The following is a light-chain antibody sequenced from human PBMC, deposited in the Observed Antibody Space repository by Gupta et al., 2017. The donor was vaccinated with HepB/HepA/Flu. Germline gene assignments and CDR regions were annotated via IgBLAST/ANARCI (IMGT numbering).Light chain of an antibody. CDR1: QSISSW. J-gene: IGKJ2*01. CDR2: KAS. CDR3: QHENRCSSS. Sequence: DIQMTQSPFTLSASVGDRVTITCRASQSISSWLAWYQQKPGKAPKLLIYKASRVESGVPSRFSGSGSGTXFTLTIXSRQPDDFATYYCQHENRCSSSFGXGTKVEIK. V-gene: IGKV1-5*03.